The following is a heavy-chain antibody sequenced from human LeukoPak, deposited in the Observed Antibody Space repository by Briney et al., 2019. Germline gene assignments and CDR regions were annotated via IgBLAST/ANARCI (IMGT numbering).Heavy chain of an antibody. Sequence: GGSLRLSCATSGFTFSSNWMSWVRHVPGRGLDGVANIKPDGSAEYYAASVKGRFTVSRDNAKNSLYLQMNSLRVEDTAVYYCARANNSSWHNWGQGTLVTVSS. J-gene: IGHJ4*02. CDR2: IKPDGSAE. CDR3: ARANNSSWHN. CDR1: GFTFSSNW. V-gene: IGHV3-7*01. D-gene: IGHD6-13*01.